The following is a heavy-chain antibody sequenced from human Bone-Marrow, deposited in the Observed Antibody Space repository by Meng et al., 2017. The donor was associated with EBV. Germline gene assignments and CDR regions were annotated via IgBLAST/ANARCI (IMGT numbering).Heavy chain of an antibody. CDR3: SRDLVGSDDD. V-gene: IGHV3-74*01. CDR1: GFSFSRYW. Sequence: VQVVGSGGGLVQPGGALTLSCADSGFSFSRYWMHWVRQVPGKGLVWVSRTNEDGRITNYADSVKGRFTISRDNTKNTLYLQMNNLRAEDTAVYFCSRDLVGSDDDWGQGTLVTVFS. J-gene: IGHJ4*02. CDR2: TNEDGRIT. D-gene: IGHD6-6*01.